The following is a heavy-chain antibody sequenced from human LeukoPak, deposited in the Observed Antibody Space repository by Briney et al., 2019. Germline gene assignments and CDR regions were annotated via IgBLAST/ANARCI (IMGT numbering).Heavy chain of an antibody. CDR3: ARDNSGQTRADDPSDI. CDR2: MNPSSGNT. Sequence: ASVKVSCKASGYTFANYDINWVRQATGQGLEWLGWMNPSSGNTGYAQKFQGRVAITRDTSISTAYMELSSLTSEDTARYYCARDNSGQTRADDPSDIWGQGTVVTVSS. CDR1: GYTFANYD. D-gene: IGHD6-19*01. J-gene: IGHJ3*02. V-gene: IGHV1-8*03.